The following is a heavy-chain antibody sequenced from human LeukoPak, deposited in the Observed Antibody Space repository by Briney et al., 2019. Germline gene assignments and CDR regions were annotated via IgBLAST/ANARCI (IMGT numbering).Heavy chain of an antibody. J-gene: IGHJ5*02. Sequence: SETLSLTCTVSGGSISSYYWSWIRQPPGKGLEWIGYIYYRGSTSYNPSLKSRVTISVDTSKNQFSLKLTSVTAADTAVYYCGSGKIFQYFDWHNNWFDPWGQGTLVTVSS. CDR2: IYYRGST. D-gene: IGHD3-9*01. CDR1: GGSISSYY. CDR3: GSGKIFQYFDWHNNWFDP. V-gene: IGHV4-59*08.